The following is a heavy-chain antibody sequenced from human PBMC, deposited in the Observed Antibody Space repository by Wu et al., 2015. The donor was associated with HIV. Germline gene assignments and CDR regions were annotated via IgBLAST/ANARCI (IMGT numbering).Heavy chain of an antibody. D-gene: IGHD3-16*01. CDR1: GYSFTGYF. CDR3: ARAFRGVLPFRY. V-gene: IGHV1-8*02. CDR2: MNPNSGNT. J-gene: IGHJ4*02. Sequence: QVQLVQSGAELKKPGASVKVSCKASGYSFTGYFVHWVRQAPGLGLEWMGWMNPNSGNTGYAQKFQGRVTMTRNTSISTAYMELSSLRSEDTAVYYCARAFRGVLPFRYWGQGTLVTVSS.